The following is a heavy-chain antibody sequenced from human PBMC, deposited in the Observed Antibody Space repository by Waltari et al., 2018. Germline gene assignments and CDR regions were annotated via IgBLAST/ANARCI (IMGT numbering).Heavy chain of an antibody. CDR3: ARDGPTVTTLLTYYFDY. Sequence: EVQLVESGGGLVQPGGSLRLSCAASGFTFSSYWMHWVRQAPGKGLVWVSRINSDGSSTSYADSVKGRFTISRDNAKNTLYLQMNSLRAEDTAVYYCARDGPTVTTLLTYYFDYWGQGTLVTVSS. CDR2: INSDGSST. CDR1: GFTFSSYW. D-gene: IGHD4-17*01. J-gene: IGHJ4*02. V-gene: IGHV3-74*01.